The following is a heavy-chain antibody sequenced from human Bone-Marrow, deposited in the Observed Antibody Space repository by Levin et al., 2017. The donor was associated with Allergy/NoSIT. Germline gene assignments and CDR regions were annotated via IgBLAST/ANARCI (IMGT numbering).Heavy chain of an antibody. V-gene: IGHV3-23*05. Sequence: GGSLRLSCAASGFTFSGYAMNWIRQAPGKGLEWVSTILGDGSKTFYADSVKGRFTISRDNSRNTLYLHMSSLRADDTAVYYCAKRWGSNYDPSGLYAVEIWGQGTMVTVSS. CDR2: ILGDGSKT. CDR3: AKRWGSNYDPSGLYAVEI. D-gene: IGHD3-22*01. CDR1: GFTFSGYA. J-gene: IGHJ3*02.